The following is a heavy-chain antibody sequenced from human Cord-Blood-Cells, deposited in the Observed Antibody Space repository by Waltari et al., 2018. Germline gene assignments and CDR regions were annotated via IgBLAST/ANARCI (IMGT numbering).Heavy chain of an antibody. CDR3: ARDRGHDAFDI. CDR1: VFTASSNY. J-gene: IGHJ3*02. V-gene: IGHV3-53*04. CDR2: IYSGGST. D-gene: IGHD3-10*01. Sequence: EVQLVDSGGGLVQPGGSLRLSCAAPVFTASSNYMSWVRQAPGKGLEWVSVIYSGGSTYYADSVKGRFTISRHNSKNTLYLQMNSLRAEDTAVYYCARDRGHDAFDIWGQGTMVTVSS.